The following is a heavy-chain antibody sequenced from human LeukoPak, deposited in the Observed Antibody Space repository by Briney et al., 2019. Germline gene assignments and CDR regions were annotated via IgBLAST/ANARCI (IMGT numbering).Heavy chain of an antibody. CDR2: ISGSGGST. CDR3: AKDRVIQLWFVFDY. Sequence: GGSLRLSCAASGFTVSSNYMSWVRQAPGKGLEWVSAISGSGGSTYYADSVKGRFTISRDNSKNTLYLQMNSLRAEDTAVYYCAKDRVIQLWFVFDYWGQGTLVTVSS. J-gene: IGHJ4*02. CDR1: GFTVSSNY. V-gene: IGHV3-23*01. D-gene: IGHD5-18*01.